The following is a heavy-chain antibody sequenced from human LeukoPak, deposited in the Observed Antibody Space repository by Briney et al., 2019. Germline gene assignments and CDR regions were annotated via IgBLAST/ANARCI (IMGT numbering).Heavy chain of an antibody. Sequence: SETLSLTCAVYGGSFSGYYWSWIRQPPGKGLEWIGEINHSGSTNYNPSLKSRVTISVDTSKNQFSLKLSSVTAADTAVYYCARSRIRFTFDYWGQGTLVTVSS. CDR1: GGSFSGYY. CDR2: INHSGST. CDR3: ARSRIRFTFDY. D-gene: IGHD5-18*01. J-gene: IGHJ4*02. V-gene: IGHV4-34*01.